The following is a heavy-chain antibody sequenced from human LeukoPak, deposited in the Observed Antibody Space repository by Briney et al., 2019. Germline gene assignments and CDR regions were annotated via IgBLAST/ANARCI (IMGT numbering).Heavy chain of an antibody. CDR2: ISWNSGSI. J-gene: IGHJ4*02. Sequence: GRSLRLSCAASGFTFDDYAMHWVRQAPGKGLEWVSGISWNSGSIGYADSVKGRFTISRDNAKNSLYLQMNSLRAEDTAVYYCARDRGYSSGWYDYWGQGTLVTVSS. CDR1: GFTFDDYA. CDR3: ARDRGYSSGWYDY. D-gene: IGHD6-19*01. V-gene: IGHV3-9*01.